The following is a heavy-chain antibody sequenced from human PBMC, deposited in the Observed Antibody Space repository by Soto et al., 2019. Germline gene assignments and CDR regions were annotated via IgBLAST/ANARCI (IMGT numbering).Heavy chain of an antibody. CDR1: GGSISSSNW. CDR2: IYHSGST. Sequence: VQLQESGPGLVKPSGTLSLTCAVSGGSISSSNWWSWVRQPPGKGLEGIGEIYHSGSTNYNPSLKSRVTISADKSTIPFSLKLSSVTAADTAVYYCARVSGSYYSGMDVWGQGTTVTVSS. CDR3: ARVSGSYYSGMDV. V-gene: IGHV4-4*02. J-gene: IGHJ6*02. D-gene: IGHD1-26*01.